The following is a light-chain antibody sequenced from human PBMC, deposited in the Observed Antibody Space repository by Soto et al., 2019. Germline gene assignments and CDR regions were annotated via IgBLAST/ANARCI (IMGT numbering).Light chain of an antibody. V-gene: IGKV3-20*01. J-gene: IGKJ3*01. CDR1: QSVSSKY. Sequence: EIVLTQSLDTLSLSPGERATLSCRASQSVSSKYLAWYQQKPGQAPRVLIYGTSIRASGVPERFSGGGSGTDFTLTITRLEPEDFAVYYCQQYGSSLFTFGPGTKVDIK. CDR2: GTS. CDR3: QQYGSSLFT.